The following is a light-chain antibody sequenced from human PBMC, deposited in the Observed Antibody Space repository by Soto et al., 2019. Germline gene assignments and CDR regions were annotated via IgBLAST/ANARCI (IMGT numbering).Light chain of an antibody. J-gene: IGLJ3*02. V-gene: IGLV7-43*01. CDR2: TTN. Sequence: QAVVTQETSLTVSPGGTVTLTCASSTGAVTSGNYPSWFQQKPGQTPRTLIYTTNSRHSWTPARFSDSLLGGKPALTLSGVQPEDEAEYYCLLYYGGAQLVFGGGTKVTVL. CDR1: TGAVTSGNY. CDR3: LLYYGGAQLV.